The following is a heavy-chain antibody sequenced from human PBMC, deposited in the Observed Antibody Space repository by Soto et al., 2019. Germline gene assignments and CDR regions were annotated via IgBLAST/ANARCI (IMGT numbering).Heavy chain of an antibody. CDR3: AKGGDSGSYRFYYYYYYGMDV. Sequence: QVQLQESGPGLVKPSGTLSLTCAVSGGSISSSNWWSWVRQPPGKGLEWIGEIYHSGSTNYNPSLKSRVTISVDKSKNQFSLKLSSVTAADTAVYYCAKGGDSGSYRFYYYYYYGMDVWGQGTTVTVSS. D-gene: IGHD1-26*01. V-gene: IGHV4-4*02. CDR2: IYHSGST. CDR1: GGSISSSNW. J-gene: IGHJ6*02.